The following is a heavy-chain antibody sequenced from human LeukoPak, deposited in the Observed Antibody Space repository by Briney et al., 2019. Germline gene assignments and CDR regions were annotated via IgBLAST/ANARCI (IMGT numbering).Heavy chain of an antibody. Sequence: PSETLSLTCTVSGGSISSAGYYWSWIRQHPGKGLEWIGYIYYSGSAYYNPSLKSRVTISLDTSKNQFSLKLSSVTAADTAVYYCAGHHPRNTVDFWGQGTLVTVSS. J-gene: IGHJ4*02. CDR1: GGSISSAGYY. CDR2: IYYSGSA. V-gene: IGHV4-31*03. CDR3: AGHHPRNTVDF. D-gene: IGHD2/OR15-2a*01.